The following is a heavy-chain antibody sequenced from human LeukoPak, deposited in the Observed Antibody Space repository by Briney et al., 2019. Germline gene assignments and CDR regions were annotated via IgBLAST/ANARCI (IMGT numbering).Heavy chain of an antibody. CDR1: GFTFNSYW. CDR2: INSDGSSR. D-gene: IGHD1-26*01. CDR3: AREGVGWHYDY. J-gene: IGHJ4*02. Sequence: GGSLRLSCAASGFTFNSYWMHWVRQALGKGLVWVSRINSDGSSRSYADSVKGRFTISRDNAKNTLYLQMNSLRAEDTAVYYCAREGVGWHYDYWGQGSLVTVSS. V-gene: IGHV3-74*01.